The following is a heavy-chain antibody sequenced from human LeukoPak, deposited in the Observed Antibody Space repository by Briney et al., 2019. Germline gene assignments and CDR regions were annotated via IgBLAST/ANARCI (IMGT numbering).Heavy chain of an antibody. V-gene: IGHV1-69*04. CDR3: VRGYYYVSDAFDI. CDR1: GGTFSSYA. Sequence: GASVKVSCKASGGTFSSYAISWVRQAPGQGLEWMGRIIPILGIANYAQKLQGRVTMTTDTSTSTAYMELRSLRSDDTAVYYCVRGYYYVSDAFDIWGQGTMVTVSS. J-gene: IGHJ3*02. D-gene: IGHD3-22*01. CDR2: IIPILGIA.